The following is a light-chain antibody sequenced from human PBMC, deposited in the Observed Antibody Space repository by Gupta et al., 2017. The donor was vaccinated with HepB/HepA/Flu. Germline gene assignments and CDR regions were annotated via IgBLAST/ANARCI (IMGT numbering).Light chain of an antibody. CDR2: DFN. J-gene: IGLJ1*01. CDR3: CSYAGSYIHYV. CDR1: SSDVGGYEY. V-gene: IGLV2-11*01. Sequence: QSALTQPRSVSGSPGQSVPITCTGPSSDVGGYEYVSWYQQHPGTAPKVMIYDFNKRPSGVPDRFSCSKSGNTASLTISGLQAEDEADYYCCSYAGSYIHYVFGIGTKVTVL.